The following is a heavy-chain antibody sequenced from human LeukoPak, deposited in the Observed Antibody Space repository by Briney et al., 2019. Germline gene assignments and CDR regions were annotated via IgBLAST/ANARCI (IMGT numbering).Heavy chain of an antibody. D-gene: IGHD3-10*01. J-gene: IGHJ3*02. CDR1: GFTFDDYT. CDR2: ISWDGGST. Sequence: GGSLRLSCAASGFTFDDYTMHWVRQAPGKGLEWVSLISWDGGSTYYADSVKGRFTISRDNAKNSLYLQMNSLRAEDTAVYYCASDRRRLLWFGELLHDAFDIWGQGTMVTVSS. V-gene: IGHV3-43*01. CDR3: ASDRRRLLWFGELLHDAFDI.